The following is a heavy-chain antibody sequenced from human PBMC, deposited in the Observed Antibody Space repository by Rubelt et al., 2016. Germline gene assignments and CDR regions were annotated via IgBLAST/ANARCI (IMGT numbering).Heavy chain of an antibody. D-gene: IGHD2-15*01. CDR2: INHSGST. Sequence: GAGLLKPSETLSLTCAVYGGSFSGYYWSWIRQPPGKGLEWIGEINHSGSTNYNPSLKSRVTISVDTSKNQFSLKLSSVTAADTAVYYCARGGCSGGSCHYYGMDVWGQGPTVTVSS. CDR1: GGSFSGYY. V-gene: IGHV4-34*01. J-gene: IGHJ6*02. CDR3: ARGGCSGGSCHYYGMDV.